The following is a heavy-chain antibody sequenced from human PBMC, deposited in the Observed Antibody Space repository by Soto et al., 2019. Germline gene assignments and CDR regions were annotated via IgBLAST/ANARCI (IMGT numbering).Heavy chain of an antibody. CDR2: INAGNGNT. CDR1: GYTFTSYA. Sequence: QVQRVQSGAEVKKPGASVKVSCKASGYTFTSYAMHWVRQAPGQRLEWMGWINAGNGNTKYSQKFQGRVTITRDTSASTAYMELSSLRSEDTAVYYCASSYYDILTGQNWFDPWGQGTLVTVSS. CDR3: ASSYYDILTGQNWFDP. D-gene: IGHD3-9*01. V-gene: IGHV1-3*01. J-gene: IGHJ5*02.